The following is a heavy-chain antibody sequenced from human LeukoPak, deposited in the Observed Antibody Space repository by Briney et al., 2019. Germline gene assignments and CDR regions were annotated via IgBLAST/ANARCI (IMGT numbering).Heavy chain of an antibody. CDR3: AKETCYDLWSGTSVGGAFDI. V-gene: IGHV3-23*01. CDR2: LSGSGGST. CDR1: GFNFSSYA. Sequence: GGSLRLSCAASGFNFSSYAMSWVRQAAGKGLEWVSALSGSGGSTYYADSVKGRFTISRDTSKNTLYLQMNSLRAEDTAVYYCAKETCYDLWSGTSVGGAFDIWGQGTMVTVSS. J-gene: IGHJ3*02. D-gene: IGHD3-3*01.